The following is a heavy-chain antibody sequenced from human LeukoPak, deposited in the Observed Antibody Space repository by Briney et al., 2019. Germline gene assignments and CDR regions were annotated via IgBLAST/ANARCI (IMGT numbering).Heavy chain of an antibody. CDR2: IYYSGTT. J-gene: IGHJ3*02. V-gene: IGHV4-39*07. D-gene: IGHD3-22*01. CDR3: ANLVVTNLDAFDI. CDR1: GGSISSSSYY. Sequence: SETLSLTCTVSGGSISSSSYYWGWIRQPPGKGLEWIGSIYYSGTTYYNPSLKSRVTISVDTSKNQFSLKLSSVTAADTAVYYCANLVVTNLDAFDIWGQGTMVTVSS.